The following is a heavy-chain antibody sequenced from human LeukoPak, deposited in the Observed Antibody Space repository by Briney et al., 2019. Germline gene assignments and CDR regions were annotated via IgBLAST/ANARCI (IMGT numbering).Heavy chain of an antibody. V-gene: IGHV1-69*06. CDR3: ARTILWFGELLTEDWYSDL. CDR2: IIPIFGTA. Sequence: SVKVSCKASGGTFSSYAISWVRQAPGQGLEWTGGIIPIFGTANYAQKFQGRVTITADKSTSTAYMELSSLRSEDTAVYYCARTILWFGELLTEDWYSDLWGRGTLVTVSS. D-gene: IGHD3-10*01. CDR1: GGTFSSYA. J-gene: IGHJ2*01.